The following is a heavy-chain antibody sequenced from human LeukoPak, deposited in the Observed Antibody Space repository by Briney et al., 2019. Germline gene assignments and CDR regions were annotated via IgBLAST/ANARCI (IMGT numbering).Heavy chain of an antibody. J-gene: IGHJ4*02. Sequence: SETLSLTCTVSGYSISSGYYWGWIRQPPGKGLEWIGSIYHSGSTYYNPSLKSRVTISVDTSKNQFSLKLSSVTAADTAAYYCARVGEDLNYYDSSGYYLTYWGQGTLVTVSS. V-gene: IGHV4-38-2*02. CDR1: GYSISSGYY. D-gene: IGHD3-22*01. CDR3: ARVGEDLNYYDSSGYYLTY. CDR2: IYHSGST.